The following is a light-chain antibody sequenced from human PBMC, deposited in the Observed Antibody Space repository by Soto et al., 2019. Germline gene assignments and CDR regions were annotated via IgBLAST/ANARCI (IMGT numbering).Light chain of an antibody. CDR2: DAS. CDR1: QSISSW. V-gene: IGKV1-5*01. CDR3: QQYNSYSRT. Sequence: DIKMTQSPSTLSASVGDRVTITCRASQSISSWLAWYQQKPGKAPKLLIYDASSLESGVPSRFSGSGSGTEFTLTISSLQPDDFATYYCQQYNSYSRTFGQRTKV. J-gene: IGKJ1*01.